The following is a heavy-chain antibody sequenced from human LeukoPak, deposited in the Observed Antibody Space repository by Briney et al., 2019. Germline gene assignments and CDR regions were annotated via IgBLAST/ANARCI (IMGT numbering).Heavy chain of an antibody. Sequence: PGGSLRLSCAASGFTFSSYAMSWVRQAPGKGLEWVSAIRGSGGTTYYADSVKGRFTISRDDSKNTLYLQMNSLRAEDTAAYYCAKGYSTSWLPFFDYWGQGTLATVSS. V-gene: IGHV3-23*01. CDR1: GFTFSSYA. CDR3: AKGYSTSWLPFFDY. D-gene: IGHD2-2*01. J-gene: IGHJ4*02. CDR2: IRGSGGTT.